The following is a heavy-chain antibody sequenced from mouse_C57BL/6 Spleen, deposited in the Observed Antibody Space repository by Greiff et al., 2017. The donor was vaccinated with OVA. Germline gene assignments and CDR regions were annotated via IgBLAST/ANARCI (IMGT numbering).Heavy chain of an antibody. CDR2: ITHSGEP. CDR1: GFPLTSGYY. V-gene: IGHV12-3*01. Sequence: VQLQQSGPGLVKPSQSLFLTCSITGFPLTSGYYWIWIRPSPGKPLEWMGYITHSGEPFYNPSLQSPISITRDTSKNQFFLQLNSVTTEDTAMYYCAGYRSGTLYFYVWGTGTTVTVSS. D-gene: IGHD5-1*01. CDR3: AGYRSGTLYFYV. J-gene: IGHJ1*03.